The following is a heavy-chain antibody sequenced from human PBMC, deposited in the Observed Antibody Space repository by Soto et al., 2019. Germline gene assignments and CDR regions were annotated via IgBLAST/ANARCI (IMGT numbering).Heavy chain of an antibody. CDR1: GGSINSGDYY. V-gene: IGHV4-30-4*01. J-gene: IGHJ4*02. D-gene: IGHD3-22*01. CDR2: IYYSGST. CDR3: ARSDYFDSSAYSV. Sequence: TLSLTCTVSGGSINSGDYYWSWIRQPPGKGLEWIGYIYYSGSTYHNPSLKSRVTISVDTSKNQFSLKLSSVTAADTAVYYCARSDYFDSSAYSVWGQGTLVTVSS.